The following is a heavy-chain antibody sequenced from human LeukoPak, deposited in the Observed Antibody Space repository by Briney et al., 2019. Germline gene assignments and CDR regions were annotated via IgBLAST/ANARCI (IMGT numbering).Heavy chain of an antibody. J-gene: IGHJ4*02. D-gene: IGHD6-19*01. CDR1: GYSISSGYY. Sequence: PSETLSLTCTVSGYSISSGYYWGWIRQPPGKGLEWIGSIYHSGSTYYNPSLKSRVTISVDTSKNQFSLKLSSVTAADTAVYYCARCSPVGGNIPVAGTVDYWGQGTLVTVSS. CDR3: ARCSPVGGNIPVAGTVDY. V-gene: IGHV4-38-2*02. CDR2: IYHSGST.